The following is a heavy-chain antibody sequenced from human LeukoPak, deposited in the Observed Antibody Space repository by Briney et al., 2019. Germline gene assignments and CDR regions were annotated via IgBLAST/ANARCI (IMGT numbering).Heavy chain of an antibody. V-gene: IGHV4-39*07. CDR1: GGSISSSSYY. CDR2: IYYSGTT. CDR3: ARGRPQPPDY. J-gene: IGHJ4*02. Sequence: PSETLSLTCTVSGGSISSSSYYWGWIRQPPGKGLEWIGSIYYSGTTFYNPSLKSRLTISVDTSKNQFSLKLTSVTAADTAVYYCARGRPQPPDYWGQGTLVTVSS. D-gene: IGHD2-15*01.